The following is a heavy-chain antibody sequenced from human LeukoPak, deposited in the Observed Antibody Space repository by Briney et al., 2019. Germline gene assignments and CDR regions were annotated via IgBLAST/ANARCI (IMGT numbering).Heavy chain of an antibody. CDR3: ARAHGDYPTDY. Sequence: ASVTVSSTASGYTFTGYYMHWVRQAPGQGVEWMGWINPNSGGTNYAQKFQGRVTMTRDTSISTAYMELSRLRSDDTAVYYCARAHGDYPTDYWGQGTLVTVSS. CDR2: INPNSGGT. V-gene: IGHV1-2*02. CDR1: GYTFTGYY. J-gene: IGHJ4*02. D-gene: IGHD4-17*01.